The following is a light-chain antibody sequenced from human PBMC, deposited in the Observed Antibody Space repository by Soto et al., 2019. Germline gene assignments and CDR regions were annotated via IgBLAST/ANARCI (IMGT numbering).Light chain of an antibody. Sequence: QSALTQPASVSGSPGQSITISCTGTSSDVGGYNYVSWYQLHPGKPPKLMIYDVSIRPSGVSNRFSGSKSGNTASLTISGLQAEDETDYYCSSCTSSSSVVFGGGTKLTVL. CDR2: DVS. CDR1: SSDVGGYNY. CDR3: SSCTSSSSVV. J-gene: IGLJ3*02. V-gene: IGLV2-14*03.